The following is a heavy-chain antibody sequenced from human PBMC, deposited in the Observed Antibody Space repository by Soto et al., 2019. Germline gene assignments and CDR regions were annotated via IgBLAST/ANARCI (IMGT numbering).Heavy chain of an antibody. CDR2: IYYIGST. V-gene: IGHV4-39*01. CDR1: GGSISSSSYY. J-gene: IGHJ6*02. Sequence: QLQLQESGPGLVKPSETLSLTCTVSGGSISSSSYYWGWIRQPPGKGLEWIGSIYYIGSTYNNPSLKSGVTISEDTSKNQFSLRLSSVTAADTAVYYGASQGLRYYYYGMDVWGQGTTVTVSS. D-gene: IGHD4-17*01. CDR3: ASQGLRYYYYGMDV.